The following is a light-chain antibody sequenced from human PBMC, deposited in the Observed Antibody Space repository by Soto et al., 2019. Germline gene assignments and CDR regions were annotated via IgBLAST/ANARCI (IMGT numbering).Light chain of an antibody. J-gene: IGKJ1*01. V-gene: IGKV1-5*03. CDR3: QHYNSYSEA. CDR2: KAS. CDR1: QGISSW. Sequence: DIQMTQSQSSVSASIGDRVSITCRASQGISSWLAWYQQKPGKAPKLLIYKASTLKSGVPSRFSGSGSGTEFTLTISSLQPDDFATYYCQHYNSYSEAFGQGTKVDI.